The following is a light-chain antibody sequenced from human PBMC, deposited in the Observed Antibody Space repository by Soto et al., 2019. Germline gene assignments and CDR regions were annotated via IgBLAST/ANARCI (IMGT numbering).Light chain of an antibody. CDR1: SSDDGGYNY. Sequence: QSALTKPASVSGSPGQSITISCTGTSSDDGGYNYVSWYQQHPGKAPKLMIYEVSNRPSGVSNRFSGSKSGNTASLTISGLQAEDEADYYCNSYTSSNTLVFGTGTKLTVL. J-gene: IGLJ1*01. V-gene: IGLV2-14*01. CDR2: EVS. CDR3: NSYTSSNTLV.